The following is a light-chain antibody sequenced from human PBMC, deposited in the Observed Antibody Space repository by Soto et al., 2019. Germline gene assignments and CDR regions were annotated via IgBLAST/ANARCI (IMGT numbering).Light chain of an antibody. CDR2: WAS. J-gene: IGKJ2*01. CDR3: QQDYTAPQY. V-gene: IGKV4-1*01. Sequence: DIVMTQSPDSLAVSLGERATINCKASQSGFHTSNNRNDFGWYKLKPGQPPKLLIYWASTRDSGGPDPFSVSGSGTDFTLTISSLLAEDVAVYYGQQDYTAPQYFGKGTMLVIK. CDR1: QSGFHTSNNRND.